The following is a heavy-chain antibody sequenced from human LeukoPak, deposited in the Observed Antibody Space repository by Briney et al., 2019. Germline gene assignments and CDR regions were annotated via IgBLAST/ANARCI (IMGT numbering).Heavy chain of an antibody. CDR2: IYHLGAT. J-gene: IGHJ3*02. CDR1: GVSISSSNW. D-gene: IGHD3-9*01. CDR3: SREESGYQRKNAFDI. Sequence: SETLSLTCTVSGVSISSSNWWSWVRQPPGKGLECIGDIYHLGATNYNPSLNSRVTMSVDTSKNQVSLKLTSVTAADTAVYFCSREESGYQRKNAFDIWGQGTLVTVSS. V-gene: IGHV4-4*02.